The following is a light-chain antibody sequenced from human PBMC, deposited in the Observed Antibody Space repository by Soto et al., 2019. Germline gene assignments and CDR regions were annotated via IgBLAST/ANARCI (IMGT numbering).Light chain of an antibody. CDR3: QQSYSTLIFT. Sequence: DIQMTQSPSSLSASVGDRVTITCRASQSISSYLNWYQQKPGKAPKLLIYAASSLQSGVPSRFSGSGSGTDVTLTISSLQPEDFATYDCQQSYSTLIFTLGPGTKVDSK. CDR1: QSISSY. J-gene: IGKJ3*01. V-gene: IGKV1-39*01. CDR2: AAS.